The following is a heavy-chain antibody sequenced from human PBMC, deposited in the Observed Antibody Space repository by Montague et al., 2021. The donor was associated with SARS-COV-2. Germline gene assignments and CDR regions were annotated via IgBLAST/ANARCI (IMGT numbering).Heavy chain of an antibody. Sequence: SLRLSLSASGFTFSDYYMSWIRQAPGKGLKWVSYISSSSSYTNYADSVKGRFTISRDNAKNSLYLQMNSLRAEDTAVYYCVSHIAAAGIDYWGQGTLVTVSS. J-gene: IGHJ4*02. D-gene: IGHD6-13*01. CDR3: VSHIAAAGIDY. CDR1: GFTFSDYY. CDR2: ISSSSSYT. V-gene: IGHV3-11*06.